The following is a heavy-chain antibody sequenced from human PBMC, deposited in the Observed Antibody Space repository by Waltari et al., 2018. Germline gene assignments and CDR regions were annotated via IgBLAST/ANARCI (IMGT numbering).Heavy chain of an antibody. V-gene: IGHV4-34*01. J-gene: IGHJ4*02. CDR3: ARGGSSGWYVKPFDY. Sequence: QVQLQQWGAGLLKPSEPLSLTCAVYWGSFSVYYRSWIRQPPGKGLEWIGEINHSGSTNYNPSLKSRVTISVDTSKNQFSLKLSSVTAADTAVYYCARGGSSGWYVKPFDYWGQGTLVTVSS. D-gene: IGHD6-19*01. CDR2: INHSGST. CDR1: WGSFSVYY.